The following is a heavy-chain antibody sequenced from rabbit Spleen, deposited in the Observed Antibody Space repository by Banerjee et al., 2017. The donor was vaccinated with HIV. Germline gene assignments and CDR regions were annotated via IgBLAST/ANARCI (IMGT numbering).Heavy chain of an antibody. J-gene: IGHJ6*01. CDR2: GYPDGIGST. D-gene: IGHD1-1*01. V-gene: IGHV1S40*01. CDR1: GFSFSTTYY. CDR3: ARDTSSSFASYGMDL. Sequence: QSLEESGGGLVQPEGSLTLTCTASGFSFSTTYYICWVRQAPGKGLEWIGCGYPDGIGSTAYASWAKGRFTISKSSSSTVTLQMTSLTAADTATYFCARDTSSSFASYGMDLWGPGTLVPS.